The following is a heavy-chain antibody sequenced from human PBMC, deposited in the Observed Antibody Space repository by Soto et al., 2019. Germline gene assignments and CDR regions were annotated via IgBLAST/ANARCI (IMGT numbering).Heavy chain of an antibody. CDR3: ARASTVVTHSGSYNWFDP. D-gene: IGHD2-21*02. J-gene: IGHJ5*02. V-gene: IGHV4-59*01. CDR2: IYYSGST. Sequence: SETLSLTCTVSGGSISSYYWSWIRQPPGKGLEWIGYIYYSGSTNYNPSLKSRVTISVDTSKNQFSLKLSSVTAADTAVYYCARASTVVTHSGSYNWFDPWGQGTLVTVS. CDR1: GGSISSYY.